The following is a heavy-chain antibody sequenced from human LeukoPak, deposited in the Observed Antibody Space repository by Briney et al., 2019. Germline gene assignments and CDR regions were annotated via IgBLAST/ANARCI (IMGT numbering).Heavy chain of an antibody. V-gene: IGHV4-34*01. Sequence: SETLSLTCAVYGGSFSGYYWSWIRQPPGKGLEWIGEINHSGSTNYNPSLKSRVTISVDTSKNQFSLKLSSVTAADTAVYYCARAVEGMATDNWFDPWGQGTLVTVSS. CDR2: INHSGST. CDR1: GGSFSGYY. D-gene: IGHD5-24*01. J-gene: IGHJ5*02. CDR3: ARAVEGMATDNWFDP.